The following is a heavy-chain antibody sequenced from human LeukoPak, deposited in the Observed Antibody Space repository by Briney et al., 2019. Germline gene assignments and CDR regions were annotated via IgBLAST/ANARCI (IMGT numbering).Heavy chain of an antibody. J-gene: IGHJ4*02. V-gene: IGHV4-34*01. CDR2: INHSGST. CDR1: GGSFSGYY. Sequence: PSETLSLTCAVYGGSFSGYYWSWIRQPPGKGLEWIGEINHSGSTNYNPSLKSRVTISVDTSKNQFSLKLSSVTAADTAVYYCARLPPDFWSGYFDYWGQGTLVTVS. CDR3: ARLPPDFWSGYFDY. D-gene: IGHD3-3*01.